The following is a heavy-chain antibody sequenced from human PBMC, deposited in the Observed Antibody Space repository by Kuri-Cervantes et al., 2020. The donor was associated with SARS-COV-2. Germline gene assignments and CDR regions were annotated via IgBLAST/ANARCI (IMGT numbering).Heavy chain of an antibody. Sequence: GESLKISCVISGFTVSTNYMTWVRQAPGKGLEWVSTIYSGGNTFYADSVKGRFTISRDNAKNSLSLQMNSLRAEDTAVYYCARERYYSGHYGMDVWGQGTTVTVSS. CDR2: IYSGGNT. CDR3: ARERYYSGHYGMDV. CDR1: GFTVSTNY. J-gene: IGHJ6*02. D-gene: IGHD3-10*01. V-gene: IGHV3-53*01.